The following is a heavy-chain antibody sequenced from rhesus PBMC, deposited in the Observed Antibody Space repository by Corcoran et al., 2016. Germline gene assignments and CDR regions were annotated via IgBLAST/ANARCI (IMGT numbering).Heavy chain of an antibody. CDR2: IYRRSMNT. J-gene: IGHJ4*01. V-gene: IGHV4S12*01. Sequence: QVKLQESGPGLVKPLETLSLTCAVSGGSISGGYYYWSWICPPPGTGLEWIGGIYRRSMNTYTHPSVNSRVTITKGTTRTQCSLKLSAVTAADMAVYYCARDRMAAATEVDYWGQGVLVTVSS. D-gene: IGHD6-43*01. CDR3: ARDRMAAATEVDY. CDR1: GGSISGGYYY.